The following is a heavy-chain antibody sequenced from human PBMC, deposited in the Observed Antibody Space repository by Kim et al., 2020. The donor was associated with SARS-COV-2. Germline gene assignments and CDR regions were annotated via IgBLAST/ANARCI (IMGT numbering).Heavy chain of an antibody. V-gene: IGHV3-53*01. D-gene: IGHD3-22*01. CDR1: GFDVSSKY. CDR3: VRGSDYDTHDYFGTLDY. CDR2: LYSGGAT. Sequence: GGSLRLSCAASGFDVSSKYMNWVRQAPGKGLEWVSVLYSGGATYYADSVKGRFTISRDSSKNTVFLQMNSLRAEDTAFYYCVRGSDYDTHDYFGTLDYWGQGTLVSVSS. J-gene: IGHJ4*02.